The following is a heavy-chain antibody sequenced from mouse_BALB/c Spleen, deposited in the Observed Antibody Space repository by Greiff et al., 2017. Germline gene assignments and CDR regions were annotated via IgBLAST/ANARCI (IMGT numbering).Heavy chain of an antibody. J-gene: IGHJ3*01. V-gene: IGHV5-6-5*01. CDR1: GFTFSSYA. CDR2: ISSGGST. Sequence: EVMLVESGGGLVKPGGSLKLSCAASGFTFSSYAMSWVRQTPEKRLEWVASISSGGSTYYPDSVKGRFTISRDNARNILYLQMSSLRSEDTAMYYCARGRDYRYDAWFAYWGQGTLVTVSA. CDR3: ARGRDYRYDAWFAY. D-gene: IGHD2-14*01.